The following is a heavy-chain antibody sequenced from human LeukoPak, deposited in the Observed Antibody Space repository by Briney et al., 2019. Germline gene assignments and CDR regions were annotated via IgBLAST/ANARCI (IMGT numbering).Heavy chain of an antibody. V-gene: IGHV4-59*01. CDR1: GGSLRGSF. D-gene: IGHD6-6*01. CDR2: IYYSGNT. CDR3: ARDNPVPV. Sequence: PSETLSLTCTVSGGSLRGSFLSGIRQPPWKGLEWIGYIYYSGNTNYNPSLKSRVTISVDTSKNQFSLNLSSMTAADTAVYYCARDNPVPVWGQGTLVTVSS. J-gene: IGHJ4*02.